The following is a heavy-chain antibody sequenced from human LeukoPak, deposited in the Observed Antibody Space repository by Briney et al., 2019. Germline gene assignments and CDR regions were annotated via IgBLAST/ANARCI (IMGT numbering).Heavy chain of an antibody. CDR1: GFTFSNAW. D-gene: IGHD6-19*01. CDR2: IKSKTDRGTT. V-gene: IGHV3-15*01. Sequence: GGSLRLSCAASGFTFSNAWMSWVRQAPGKGLEWVGHIKSKTDRGTTDYAAPVKGRFTISRDDSKNTLYLQMNSLKIEDTAVYHCATETGYSSGWSVYYYYYMDVWGKGTTVTVSS. J-gene: IGHJ6*03. CDR3: ATETGYSSGWSVYYYYYMDV.